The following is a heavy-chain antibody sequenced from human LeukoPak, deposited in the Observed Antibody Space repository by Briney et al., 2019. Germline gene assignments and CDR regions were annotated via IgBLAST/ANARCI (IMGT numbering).Heavy chain of an antibody. CDR3: AKGNYDFWSGYPGLSYFDY. Sequence: GGSLRLSCAASGFTFSSYAMSWVRQAPGKGLEWVSAISGSGVATYYADSVKGRFTISRDNSKNTLYLQMNSLRAGDTAVYYCAKGNYDFWSGYPGLSYFDYWGQGTLVTVSS. CDR1: GFTFSSYA. V-gene: IGHV3-23*01. D-gene: IGHD3-3*01. CDR2: ISGSGVAT. J-gene: IGHJ4*02.